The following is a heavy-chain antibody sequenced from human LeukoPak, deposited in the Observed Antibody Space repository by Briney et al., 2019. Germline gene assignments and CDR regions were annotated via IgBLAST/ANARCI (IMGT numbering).Heavy chain of an antibody. CDR2: IYYSGST. J-gene: IGHJ4*02. CDR1: GGSISSSSYY. Sequence: SETLSLTCTVSGGSISSSSYYWGWIRQPPGKGLEWIGSIYYSGSTYYNPSLQSRVTISVDTSKNQFSLKLSSVTAADTAVYYCARQGDTAKYDNFDYWGQGTLVTVSS. CDR3: ARQGDTAKYDNFDY. D-gene: IGHD5-18*01. V-gene: IGHV4-39*01.